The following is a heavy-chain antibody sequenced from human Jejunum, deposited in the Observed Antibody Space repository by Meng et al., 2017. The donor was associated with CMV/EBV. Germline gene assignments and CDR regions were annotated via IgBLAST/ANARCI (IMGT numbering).Heavy chain of an antibody. D-gene: IGHD3-10*01. Sequence: MNWVRQAPGKGVGWVSSISSSSSYIYYADSVKGRFTISRDNAKNSLYLQMNSLRAEDTAVYYCARDRHRGVYVGRNYYYYYGMDVWGQGTTVTVSS. CDR2: ISSSSSYI. CDR3: ARDRHRGVYVGRNYYYYYGMDV. J-gene: IGHJ6*02. V-gene: IGHV3-21*01.